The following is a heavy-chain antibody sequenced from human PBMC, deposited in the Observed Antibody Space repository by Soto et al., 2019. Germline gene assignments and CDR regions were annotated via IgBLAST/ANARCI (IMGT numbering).Heavy chain of an antibody. J-gene: IGHJ1*01. Sequence: GGSLRLSCAASGFTFIDHGMHWVRQAPGKGLEWVAVISYGGSEKYYAGSVKGRFTISRDNSKNTLYLQMNSLRAEDTAVYYCAQVGPYSSSWFGYFQHWGQGTLVTVSS. CDR3: AQVGPYSSSWFGYFQH. D-gene: IGHD6-13*01. V-gene: IGHV3-30*03. CDR2: ISYGGSEK. CDR1: GFTFIDHG.